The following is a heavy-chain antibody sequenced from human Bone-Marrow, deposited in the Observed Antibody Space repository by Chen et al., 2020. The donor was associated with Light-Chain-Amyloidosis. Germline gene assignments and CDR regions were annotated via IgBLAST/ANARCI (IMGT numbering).Heavy chain of an antibody. CDR2: IYPDDSDA. J-gene: IGHJ4*02. D-gene: IGHD5-12*01. Sequence: GYTFPNYWIGWVRQMLGKGLEWMGVIYPDDSDARYSPSFEGQVTISADKSITTAYLQWRSLKASDTAMYYCARRRDGYNFDYWGQGTLVTVSS. V-gene: IGHV5-51*01. CDR3: ARRRDGYNFDY. CDR1: GYTFPNYW.